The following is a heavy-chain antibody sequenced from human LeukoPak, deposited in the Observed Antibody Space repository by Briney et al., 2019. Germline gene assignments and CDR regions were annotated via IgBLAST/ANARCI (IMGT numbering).Heavy chain of an antibody. CDR3: AKGVVPAAMTY. J-gene: IGHJ4*02. CDR2: ISGSGGST. V-gene: IGHV3-23*01. Sequence: GGSLRLSCAASGFTFSRYGMSWVRQAPGKGLEWVSAISGSGGSTYYADSVKGRFTISRDNSKNTLYLQMNSLRAEDTAVYYCAKGVVPAAMTYWGQGTLVTVSS. CDR1: GFTFSRYG. D-gene: IGHD2-2*01.